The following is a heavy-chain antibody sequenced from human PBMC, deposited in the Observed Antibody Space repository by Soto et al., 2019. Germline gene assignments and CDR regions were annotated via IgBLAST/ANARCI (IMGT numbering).Heavy chain of an antibody. D-gene: IGHD3-22*01. Sequence: VKVSCKASGYTFTGYYMHWVRQAPGQGLEWMGWINPNSGGTNYAQKFQGWVTMTRDTSISTAYMELSRLRSDDAAAYYCARDFSLRYYYDSSGYEIYGMDVWGQGTTVTVSS. V-gene: IGHV1-2*04. CDR2: INPNSGGT. CDR1: GYTFTGYY. J-gene: IGHJ6*02. CDR3: ARDFSLRYYYDSSGYEIYGMDV.